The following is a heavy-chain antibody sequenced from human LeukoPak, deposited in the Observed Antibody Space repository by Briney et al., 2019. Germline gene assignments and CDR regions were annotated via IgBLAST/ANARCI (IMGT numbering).Heavy chain of an antibody. CDR1: GFTFSTYW. D-gene: IGHD6-13*01. Sequence: PGGSLGLSCAASGFTFSTYWMHWVRQAPGKGLVWVSRVNGDGSSTNYADSVKGRFTISRDNAKNTLYLQMNSLRAEDTAVYYCARDGIAAVDFDYWGQGILVTVSS. J-gene: IGHJ4*02. CDR2: VNGDGSST. V-gene: IGHV3-74*01. CDR3: ARDGIAAVDFDY.